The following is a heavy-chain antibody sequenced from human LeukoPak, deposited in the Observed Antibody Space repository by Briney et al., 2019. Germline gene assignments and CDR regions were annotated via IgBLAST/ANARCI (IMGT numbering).Heavy chain of an antibody. J-gene: IGHJ5*02. CDR2: IYPGDSDT. CDR3: ARQGCSGGSRYDWFDP. CDR1: GYSFTSYW. Sequence: GESLKISCKGSGYSFTSYWIGWVRQMPGKGLEWMGIIYPGDSDTRYSPSFQGQVTISADKSISTAYLQWSSLKASDTAMYYCARQGCSGGSRYDWFDPWGQGTLVTVSS. D-gene: IGHD2-15*01. V-gene: IGHV5-51*01.